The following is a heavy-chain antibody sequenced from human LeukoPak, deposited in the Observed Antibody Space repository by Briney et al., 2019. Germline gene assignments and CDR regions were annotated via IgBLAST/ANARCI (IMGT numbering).Heavy chain of an antibody. V-gene: IGHV3-11*06. CDR3: ARVQYYYDSSGYYFEY. D-gene: IGHD3-22*01. CDR1: GFTFSDYY. CDR2: ISSSSSYT. J-gene: IGHJ4*02. Sequence: GGSLRLSCAASGFTFSDYYMSWIRQAPGKGLEWVSYISSSSSYTNYADSVKGRFTISRDNAKNSLYLQMNSLRAEDTAVYYCARVQYYYDSSGYYFEYWGQGTLVTVSS.